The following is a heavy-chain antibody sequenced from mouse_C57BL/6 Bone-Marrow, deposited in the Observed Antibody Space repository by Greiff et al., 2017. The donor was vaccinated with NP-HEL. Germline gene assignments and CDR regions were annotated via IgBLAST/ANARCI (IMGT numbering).Heavy chain of an antibody. J-gene: IGHJ1*03. D-gene: IGHD1-1*01. V-gene: IGHV2-2*01. CDR3: GYGSSYWYFDV. CDR1: GFSLTSYG. CDR2: IWSGGST. Sequence: VQLQQSGPGLVQPSQSLSITCTVSGFSLTSYGVHWVRQSPGKGLEWLGVIWSGGSTDYNAAFIPRLSISKDNSKSQVFFKMNSLQADDTAIYYCGYGSSYWYFDVWGTGTTVTVSS.